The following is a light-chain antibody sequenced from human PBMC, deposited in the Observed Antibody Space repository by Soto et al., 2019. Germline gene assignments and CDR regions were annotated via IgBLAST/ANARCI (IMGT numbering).Light chain of an antibody. J-gene: IGKJ2*01. V-gene: IGKV1-17*01. CDR1: QGIRNW. CDR3: EHYNAYPDI. Sequence: SPSSVAXCGGXRXXXXXXASQGIRNWLGWYQQKPGKAPKLLIYAASSLQSGVPSRFSGSGSGTEFTLTISSLQPDEFATYYCEHYNAYPDILGQGTKVDIK. CDR2: AAS.